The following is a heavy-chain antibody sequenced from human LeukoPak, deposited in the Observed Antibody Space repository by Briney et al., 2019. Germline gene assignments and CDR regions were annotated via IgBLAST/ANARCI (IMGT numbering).Heavy chain of an antibody. V-gene: IGHV4-39*07. CDR1: GGSISSSSYY. CDR2: IYYSGST. CDR3: ARGSYSSGWYVRSNWFDP. J-gene: IGHJ5*02. Sequence: SETLSLTCTVSGGSISSSSYYWGWIRQPPGKGLEWIGSIYYSGSTYYNPSLKSRVTISVDTSKNQFSLKLSSVTAADTAVYYCARGSYSSGWYVRSNWFDPWGQGTLVTVSS. D-gene: IGHD6-19*01.